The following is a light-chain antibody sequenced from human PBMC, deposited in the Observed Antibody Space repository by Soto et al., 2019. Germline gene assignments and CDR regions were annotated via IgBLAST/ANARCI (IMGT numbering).Light chain of an antibody. CDR2: AAS. CDR1: QAISTY. CDR3: QQYYSYPRT. J-gene: IGKJ1*01. Sequence: VILMTQSPSFVSASTGDRVTISCRMSQAISTYLVWYQQKPGKAPKLLIYAASTLQSGVPSRFSGSGSGTDFTLTISCLQSEDFATYYCQQYYSYPRTFGQGTRWIS. V-gene: IGKV1D-8*03.